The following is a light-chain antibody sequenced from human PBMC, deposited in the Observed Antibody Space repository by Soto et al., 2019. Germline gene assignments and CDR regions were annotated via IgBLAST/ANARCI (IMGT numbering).Light chain of an antibody. Sequence: DIQMTQSPSTLSASVGDRVTITCRASQSINSWLAWYQQKPGKAPKLLIYKASTLASGVPSRFSGSGSGTDFTLTISSLQPEDFATYYCQQSYSTPSTFGQGTKVDIK. CDR3: QQSYSTPST. V-gene: IGKV1-5*03. J-gene: IGKJ1*01. CDR1: QSINSW. CDR2: KAS.